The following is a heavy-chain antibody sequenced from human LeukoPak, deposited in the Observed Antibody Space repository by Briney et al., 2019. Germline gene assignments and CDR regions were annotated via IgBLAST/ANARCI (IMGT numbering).Heavy chain of an antibody. CDR3: ARLSTGSLHYFDC. Sequence: SETLSLTCTVSGGSITSGNYYWSWIRQPAGKGLEWIGRIHTSGNTNYNPSLKSRVTISVDTSKNQFFLHLNSVTAADTAVYYCARLSTGSLHYFDCWGQGTLVTVSS. D-gene: IGHD1-1*01. J-gene: IGHJ4*02. CDR1: GGSITSGNYY. CDR2: IHTSGNT. V-gene: IGHV4-61*02.